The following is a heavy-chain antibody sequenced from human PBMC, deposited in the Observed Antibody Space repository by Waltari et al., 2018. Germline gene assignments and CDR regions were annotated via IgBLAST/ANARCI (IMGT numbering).Heavy chain of an antibody. CDR1: GFTFSHYN. Sequence: EEQLVESGGGLVKPGGSLSLSCAGSGFTFSHYNMIWVRQAPGKGLEWVSSISTTSTYTHYADSVKGRFTISRDNAKNSLFLQMNSLTTEDTAVYYCATGGWGFYFDYWGQGTLLTVSS. J-gene: IGHJ4*02. V-gene: IGHV3-21*01. CDR3: ATGGWGFYFDY. D-gene: IGHD7-27*01. CDR2: ISTTSTYT.